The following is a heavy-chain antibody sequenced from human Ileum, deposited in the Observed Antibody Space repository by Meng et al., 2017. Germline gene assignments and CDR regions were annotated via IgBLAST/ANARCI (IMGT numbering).Heavy chain of an antibody. Sequence: QVQLKQWGAGLLKPSETLSRTCAVYGGSFSGYYWSWIRQPPGKGLEWIGEISHRGNINYNPSLKSRVIILLDTSKSQFSLRLTSVTAADTAVYYCAREIYDSSGYYVDYWGQGTLVTVSS. V-gene: IGHV4-34*01. D-gene: IGHD3-22*01. J-gene: IGHJ4*01. CDR1: GGSFSGYY. CDR2: ISHRGNI. CDR3: AREIYDSSGYYVDY.